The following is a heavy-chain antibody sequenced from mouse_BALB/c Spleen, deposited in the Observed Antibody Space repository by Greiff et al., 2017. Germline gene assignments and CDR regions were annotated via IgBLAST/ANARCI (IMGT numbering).Heavy chain of an antibody. V-gene: IGHV2-2*02. Sequence: QVQLQQSGPGLVQPSQSLSITCTVSGFSLTSYGVHWVRQSPGKGLEWLGVIWSGGSTDYNAAFISRLSISKDNSKSQVFFKMNSLQANDTAIYYCASNYVSWFAYWGQGTLVTVSA. D-gene: IGHD1-1*01. J-gene: IGHJ3*01. CDR3: ASNYVSWFAY. CDR2: IWSGGST. CDR1: GFSLTSYG.